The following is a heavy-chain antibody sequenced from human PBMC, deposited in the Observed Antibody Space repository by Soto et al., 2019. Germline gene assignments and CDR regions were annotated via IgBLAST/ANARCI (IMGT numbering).Heavy chain of an antibody. J-gene: IGHJ6*02. Sequence: QVQLVQSGAEVKQPGSSVKVSCKASGGTLLSYTISWVRQAPGQGLEWMEGIIHIFVVPNYAQKFQGRVTITEEQSTDMDDMELSGLAADDTAVYYCAGGEGETARENVWGQGTTVTVSS. CDR3: AGGEGETARENV. V-gene: IGHV1-69*17. D-gene: IGHD6-25*01. CDR1: GGTLLSYT. CDR2: IIHIFVVP.